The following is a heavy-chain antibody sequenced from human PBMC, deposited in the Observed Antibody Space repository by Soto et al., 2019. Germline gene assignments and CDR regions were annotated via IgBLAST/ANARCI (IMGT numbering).Heavy chain of an antibody. Sequence: SETLCLTWTVSGGSIGSSSCYWGWIRQPPGKGLEWIGSIYYSGSTFYSPSLRSRVTISVDTSKNQFSLRVSSVTAADTAVYYCAREYSSAPDYWGQGTLVTVSS. V-gene: IGHV4-39*02. CDR2: IYYSGST. J-gene: IGHJ4*02. D-gene: IGHD6-25*01. CDR3: AREYSSAPDY. CDR1: GGSIGSSSCY.